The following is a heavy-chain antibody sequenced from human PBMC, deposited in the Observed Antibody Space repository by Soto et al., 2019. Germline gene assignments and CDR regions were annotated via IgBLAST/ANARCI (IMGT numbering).Heavy chain of an antibody. CDR1: GFPFSKYS. CDR2: ISSNSITI. D-gene: IGHD1-26*01. CDR3: AREDILGTRSFDY. Sequence: HPGGSLRLSCAASGFPFSKYSMNWVRQAPGKGLEWVSYISSNSITIYDADSVGGRFTISRDNAKNSLYLQMNSLRDEDTAMYYCAREDILGTRSFDYWGQGTLVTVSS. V-gene: IGHV3-48*02. J-gene: IGHJ4*02.